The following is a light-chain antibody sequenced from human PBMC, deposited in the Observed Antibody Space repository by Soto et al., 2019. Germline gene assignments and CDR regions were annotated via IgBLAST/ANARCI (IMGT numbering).Light chain of an antibody. CDR1: QSVSSN. CDR2: ATS. J-gene: IGKJ4*01. V-gene: IGKV3-15*01. CDR3: QQYNNWPPLT. Sequence: EIVMTQSPATLSVSPGERATLSCRASQSVSSNLAWYQQKRGQAPRLLIYATSTRATGIPDRFSGSGSGTEFTLTISSLQSEDFAVYYCQQYNNWPPLTFGGGTKVEIK.